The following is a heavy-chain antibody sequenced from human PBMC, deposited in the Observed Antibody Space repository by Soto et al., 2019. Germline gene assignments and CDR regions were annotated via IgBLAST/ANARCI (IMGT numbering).Heavy chain of an antibody. CDR3: ANDRMSTFGGVIVPAACDI. Sequence: EVQLLESGGGLVQPGGSLRLSCATSGFTFSSYAMTWVRQAPGKGLEWVSAISGSGGSTYYADSVKGRFTISRDKTKNTLYLQMNRLRAEDTAVYYCANDRMSTFGGVIVPAACDIWGQGTMVTVSS. V-gene: IGHV3-23*01. J-gene: IGHJ3*02. D-gene: IGHD3-16*02. CDR2: ISGSGGST. CDR1: GFTFSSYA.